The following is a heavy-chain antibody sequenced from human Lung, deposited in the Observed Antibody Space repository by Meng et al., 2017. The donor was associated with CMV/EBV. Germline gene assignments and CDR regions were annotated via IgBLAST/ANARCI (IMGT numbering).Heavy chain of an antibody. CDR2: ISSSSSYI. D-gene: IGHD6-6*01. CDR3: ARDAEQLVRGGGMDV. CDR1: GFTFSSYS. Sequence: SLKISCAASGFTFSSYSMNWVRQAPGKGLEWVSSISSSSSYIYYADSVKGRFTISRDNAKNSLYLQMNSLRAEDTAVYYCARDAEQLVRGGGMDVWGQGXTVTVSS. V-gene: IGHV3-21*01. J-gene: IGHJ6*02.